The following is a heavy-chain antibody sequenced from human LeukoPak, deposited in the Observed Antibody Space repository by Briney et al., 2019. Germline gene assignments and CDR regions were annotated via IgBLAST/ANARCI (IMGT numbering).Heavy chain of an antibody. CDR2: IRYDGSNK. V-gene: IGHV3-30*02. Sequence: GGSLRFSCAASGFTFSSYGMHWVRQAPGKGLEWVAFIRYDGSNKYYADSVKGRFTISRDNSKNTLYLQMNSLRAEDTAVYYCAKDRWVAPGQRWLQLRSDAFDIWGQGTMVTVSS. J-gene: IGHJ3*02. CDR3: AKDRWVAPGQRWLQLRSDAFDI. D-gene: IGHD5-24*01. CDR1: GFTFSSYG.